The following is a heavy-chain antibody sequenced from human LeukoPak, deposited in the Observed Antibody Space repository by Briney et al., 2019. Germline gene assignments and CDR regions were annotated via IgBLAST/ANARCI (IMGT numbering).Heavy chain of an antibody. CDR1: GLTFSSYA. CDR2: ISSSGGGT. V-gene: IGHV3-23*01. CDR3: SKRGAYYFDY. D-gene: IGHD1-26*01. Sequence: PGGSLRLSCAASGLTFSSYAMSWVRQAPGKGLEWVSSISSSGGGTYYADSVKGRFTISRDNSKNSLFLQMNNLRAEDTAVYYCSKRGAYYFDYWGQGTLVTVPS. J-gene: IGHJ4*02.